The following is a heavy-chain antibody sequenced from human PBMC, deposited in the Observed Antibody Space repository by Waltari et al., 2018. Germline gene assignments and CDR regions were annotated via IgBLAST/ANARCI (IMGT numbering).Heavy chain of an antibody. CDR2: IYYSGST. CDR3: AREQVRVWYYYMDV. CDR1: GGSISSHY. Sequence: QVQLQESGPGLVKPSETLSLTCTVSGGSISSHYWSWIRQPPGKGLEWIGYIYYSGSTNYNPSLKSRVTISVDTSKNQFSVKLSSVTAADTAVYYCAREQVRVWYYYMDVWGKGTTVTVSS. J-gene: IGHJ6*03. V-gene: IGHV4-59*11. D-gene: IGHD2-21*01.